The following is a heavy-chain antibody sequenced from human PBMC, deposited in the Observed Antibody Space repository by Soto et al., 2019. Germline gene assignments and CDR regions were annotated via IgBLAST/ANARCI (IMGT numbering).Heavy chain of an antibody. CDR3: ARRDWYSFDS. D-gene: IGHD2-21*01. CDR1: GYTFSNYW. CDR2: IFPGDSDT. Sequence: PGESLKISCKASGYTFSNYWIGWVRQVPGKGLEWMGSIFPGDSDTRYSPSFQGQVTISADKSISTTYLRLNSLQASDTALCFCARRDWYSFDSWGQGTLVTVSS. V-gene: IGHV5-51*01. J-gene: IGHJ4*02.